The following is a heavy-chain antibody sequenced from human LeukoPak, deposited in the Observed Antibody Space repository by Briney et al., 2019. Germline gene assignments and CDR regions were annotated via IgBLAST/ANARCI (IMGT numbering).Heavy chain of an antibody. Sequence: GGSLRLSCAASGFTFSSYWMSWVRQAPGKGLEWVANIKQDGSEKYYVDSVKGRFTISRDNAKNSLFLQMNSLRAEDTAVYYCARDKIVGATYFDYWGQGTLVTVSS. J-gene: IGHJ4*02. CDR2: IKQDGSEK. D-gene: IGHD1-26*01. CDR1: GFTFSSYW. CDR3: ARDKIVGATYFDY. V-gene: IGHV3-7*01.